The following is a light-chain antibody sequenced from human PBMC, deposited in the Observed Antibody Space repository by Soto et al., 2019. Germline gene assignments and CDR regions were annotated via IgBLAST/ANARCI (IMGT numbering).Light chain of an antibody. CDR3: QQSYSPPRT. CDR2: AAS. J-gene: IGKJ1*01. CDR1: QSIISY. V-gene: IGKV1-39*01. Sequence: DIQMTQSPSSLSASVGDRVTITCRASQSIISYLNWYQQKPGKAPKLLIYAASSLKSGVQSKFSGRGSGKDFTLTIRSLQPADFAPYYCQQSYSPPRTFGQGTKVEIK.